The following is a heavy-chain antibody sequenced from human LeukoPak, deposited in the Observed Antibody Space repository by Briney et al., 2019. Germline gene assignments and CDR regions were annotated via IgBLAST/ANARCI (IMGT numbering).Heavy chain of an antibody. CDR3: TSDYGDYGD. V-gene: IGHV3-15*01. Sequence: GGSLRLSCAASGFTFRNAWMSWVRQAPGKGLEWVGRIKSKSDGGTTVYAAPVKGRFSISRDDSKNTLYLEMNSLKTEDTAVYYCTSDYGDYGDWGQGTLVTVSS. J-gene: IGHJ4*02. D-gene: IGHD4-17*01. CDR1: GFTFRNAW. CDR2: IKSKSDGGTT.